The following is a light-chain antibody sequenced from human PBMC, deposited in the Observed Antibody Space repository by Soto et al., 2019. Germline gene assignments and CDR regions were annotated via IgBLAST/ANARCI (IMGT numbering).Light chain of an antibody. CDR3: MQALQTPRT. CDR2: LGS. Sequence: DIVMTQSPLSLPVTPGEPASISCRSNQSLLYSNGYNYLDWYLQKPGQSPQLLIYLGSNRFFGVPDRFSGSGSGTDFTLKISRVEAEDVGVYYCMQALQTPRTFGQGTKVEIK. CDR1: QSLLYSNGYNY. V-gene: IGKV2-28*01. J-gene: IGKJ1*01.